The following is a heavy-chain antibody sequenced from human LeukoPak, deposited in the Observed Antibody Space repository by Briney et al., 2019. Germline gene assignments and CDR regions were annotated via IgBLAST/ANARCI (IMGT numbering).Heavy chain of an antibody. J-gene: IGHJ3*02. CDR1: GYTFTSYG. D-gene: IGHD2-2*01. Sequence: ASVKVSCKSSGYTFTSYGISWVRQAPGQGLEWMGWISAYNGNTNYAQKLQGRGTITTDTSTSTAYMELRSLRSDDTAVYYCAREVFTKPAFDIWGQGTMVTVSS. V-gene: IGHV1-18*01. CDR2: ISAYNGNT. CDR3: AREVFTKPAFDI.